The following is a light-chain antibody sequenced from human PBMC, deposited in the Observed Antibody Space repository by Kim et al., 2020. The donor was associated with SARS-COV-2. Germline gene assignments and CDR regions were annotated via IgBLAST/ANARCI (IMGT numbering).Light chain of an antibody. Sequence: DIVMTQSPDSLAVSLGERATINCKSSQSILYTSDNKNYLAWYQQRPGQSPKLLISWASTRESGVPDRFSGSGSGTDFTLTISSLQSEDFAVYYCLQYSNWFHRFGQGTKLEI. V-gene: IGKV4-1*01. CDR1: QSILYTSDNKNY. CDR3: LQYSNWFHR. CDR2: WAS. J-gene: IGKJ2*03.